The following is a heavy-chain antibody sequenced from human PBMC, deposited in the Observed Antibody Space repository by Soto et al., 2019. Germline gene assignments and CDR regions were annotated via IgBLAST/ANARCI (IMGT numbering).Heavy chain of an antibody. J-gene: IGHJ4*02. V-gene: IGHV4-34*01. Sequence: PSETLSLTCAVYGGSFSGYYWSWIRQPPGKGLEWIGEINHSGSTNYNPSLKSRVTISVDTSKNQFSLKLSSVTAADTAVYYCARSPINYSDYQFDYWGQGTLVTAPQ. CDR1: GGSFSGYY. CDR2: INHSGST. D-gene: IGHD4-17*01. CDR3: ARSPINYSDYQFDY.